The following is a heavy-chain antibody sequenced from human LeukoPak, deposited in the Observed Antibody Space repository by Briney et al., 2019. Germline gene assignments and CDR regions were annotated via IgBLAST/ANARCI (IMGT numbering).Heavy chain of an antibody. J-gene: IGHJ4*02. CDR3: AKGLVTFDY. Sequence: GRSLRLSCAASGFTFSSYGMHRVRQAPGKGPEWVAVISYDGSNKYYADSVKGRFTISRDNSKNTLYLQMNSLRAEDTAVYYCAKGLVTFDYWGQGTLVTVSS. D-gene: IGHD2-21*02. CDR1: GFTFSSYG. V-gene: IGHV3-30*18. CDR2: ISYDGSNK.